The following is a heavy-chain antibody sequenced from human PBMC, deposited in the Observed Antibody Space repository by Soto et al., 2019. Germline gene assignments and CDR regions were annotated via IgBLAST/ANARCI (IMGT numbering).Heavy chain of an antibody. CDR1: GGSISSSNW. CDR2: IYHSGST. D-gene: IGHD6-13*01. J-gene: IGHJ5*02. Sequence: QVQLQESGPGLVKPSGTLSLTCAVSGGSISSSNWWSWVRQPPGKGLEWIGEIYHSGSTNYNPSLKRRVTLSVDKSKNQFSLKLSSVTAADTAVYYRARSPEHSSSCYGYNWFDPWGKGTLVTVSS. V-gene: IGHV4-4*02. CDR3: ARSPEHSSSCYGYNWFDP.